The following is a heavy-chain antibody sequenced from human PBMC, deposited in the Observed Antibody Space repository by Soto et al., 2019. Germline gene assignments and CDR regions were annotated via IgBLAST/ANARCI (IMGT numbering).Heavy chain of an antibody. V-gene: IGHV1-2*04. CDR3: ARDRVYYYGSGSYFNRPSGMDG. D-gene: IGHD3-10*01. Sequence: ASVKVSCKASGYTFTGYYMHWVRQAPGQGLEWMGWINPNSGGTNYAQKFQGWVTMTRDTSISTAYMELSRLRSDDTAVYYCARDRVYYYGSGSYFNRPSGMDGRGQRTTVTVSS. J-gene: IGHJ6*02. CDR1: GYTFTGYY. CDR2: INPNSGGT.